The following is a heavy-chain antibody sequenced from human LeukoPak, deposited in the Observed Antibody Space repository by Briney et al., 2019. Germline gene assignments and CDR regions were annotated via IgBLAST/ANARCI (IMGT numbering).Heavy chain of an antibody. J-gene: IGHJ4*02. Sequence: PGGSLRLSCAASGFSVSTDHMSWVRQAPGKGLEWVSVIYNDGRTYYADTVKGRFTISRDNSKNTVDLLVNSLRAEDTAVYYCARVWELSYDYWGQGTLVTVSS. CDR1: GFSVSTDH. D-gene: IGHD1-26*01. V-gene: IGHV3-53*01. CDR2: IYNDGRT. CDR3: ARVWELSYDY.